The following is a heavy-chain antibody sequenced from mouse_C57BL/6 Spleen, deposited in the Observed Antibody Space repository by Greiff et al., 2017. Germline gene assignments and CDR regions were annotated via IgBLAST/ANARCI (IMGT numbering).Heavy chain of an antibody. CDR2: IDPANGNT. Sequence: EVQLQESVAELVRPGASVKLSCTASGFNIKNTYMHWVKQRPEQGLEWIGRIDPANGNTKYAPKFQGKATITADTSSNTAYLQLSSLTSEDTAIYYCARRYYGSSSYWYFDVWGTGTTVTVSS. CDR3: ARRYYGSSSYWYFDV. CDR1: GFNIKNTY. J-gene: IGHJ1*03. D-gene: IGHD1-1*01. V-gene: IGHV14-3*01.